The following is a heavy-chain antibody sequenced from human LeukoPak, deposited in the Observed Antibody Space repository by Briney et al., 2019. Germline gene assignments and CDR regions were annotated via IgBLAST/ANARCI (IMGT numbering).Heavy chain of an antibody. D-gene: IGHD3-10*01. CDR3: AGARGGAYGFAFDS. CDR1: GGSITTYF. CDR2: IYYTGNT. J-gene: IGHJ4*02. Sequence: SDTLSLTCTVSGGSITTYFWSWIRHPPGKGREGIGYIYYTGNTNYSPPLRNRVTISVDTSKNQSSLKLNSVTAADTALYFCAGARGGAYGFAFDSWGQGTLVTVSS. V-gene: IGHV4-59*07.